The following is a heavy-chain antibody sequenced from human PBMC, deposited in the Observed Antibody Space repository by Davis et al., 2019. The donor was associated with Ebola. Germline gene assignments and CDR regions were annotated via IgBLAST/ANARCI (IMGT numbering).Heavy chain of an antibody. J-gene: IGHJ4*02. CDR3: ATSIEAAPFDY. V-gene: IGHV1-24*01. D-gene: IGHD6-6*01. CDR2: FDPEHGQT. Sequence: AASVKVSCKVSGYTLTELSIHWVRQAPGKGLEWMGGFDPEHGQTIYAQKFQGRVTMTEDTSTATAYMELSSLRSEDTAEYYCATSIEAAPFDYWGQGTLVTVSS. CDR1: GYTLTELS.